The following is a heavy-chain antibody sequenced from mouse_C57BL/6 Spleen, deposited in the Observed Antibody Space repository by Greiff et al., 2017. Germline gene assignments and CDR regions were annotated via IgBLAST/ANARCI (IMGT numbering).Heavy chain of an antibody. V-gene: IGHV1-26*01. Sequence: EVQLQQSGPELVKPGASVKISCKASGYTFTDYYMNWVKQSHGKSLEWIGDINPNNGGTSYNQKVTGKATLTVDKSSSTAYMELRSLTSEDSAVYYCARCIYDYLYYFDYWGQGTTLTVSS. CDR2: INPNNGGT. CDR1: GYTFTDYY. D-gene: IGHD2-4*01. CDR3: ARCIYDYLYYFDY. J-gene: IGHJ2*01.